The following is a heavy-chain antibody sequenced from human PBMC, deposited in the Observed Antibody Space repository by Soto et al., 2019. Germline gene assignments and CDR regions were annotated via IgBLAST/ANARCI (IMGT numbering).Heavy chain of an antibody. CDR2: NSAYNGNT. D-gene: IGHD2-2*01. CDR3: ARGVPAAMSYYYYGMDV. V-gene: IGHV1-18*01. J-gene: IGHJ6*02. CDR1: GYTFTSYG. Sequence: ASVKVSCKASGYTFTSYGISWVRQAPGQGLEWMGWNSAYNGNTNYAQKLQGRVTMTTDTSTSTAYMELRSLRSDDTAVYYCARGVPAAMSYYYYGMDVWGQGTTVTVSS.